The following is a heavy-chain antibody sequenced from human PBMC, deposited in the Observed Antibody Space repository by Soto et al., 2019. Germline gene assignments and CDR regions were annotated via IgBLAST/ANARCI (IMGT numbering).Heavy chain of an antibody. CDR3: ARDPSGHSSSSGGVDY. Sequence: EVQLLESGGGLVQPGGSLRLSCAASGFTFSSYAMSWVRQAPGKGLEWVSAISSSSSYIYYADSVKGRFTISRDNAKNSLYLQMNSLRAEDTAVYYCARDPSGHSSSSGGVDYWGQGTLVTVSS. J-gene: IGHJ4*02. V-gene: IGHV3-21*01. CDR2: ISSSSSYI. D-gene: IGHD6-6*01. CDR1: GFTFSSYA.